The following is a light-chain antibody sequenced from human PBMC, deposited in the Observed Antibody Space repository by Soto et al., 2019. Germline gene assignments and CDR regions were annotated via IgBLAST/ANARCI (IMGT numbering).Light chain of an antibody. CDR3: QQYGRSPWT. CDR1: QSVSSSY. Sequence: EIVLTQSPGTLSLSPGERATLSCRASQSVSSSYLAWYQQKPGQAPRLLIFDASSRATGISDRFSGSGSGTDFTLTISRLEPEDFAVYYYQQYGRSPWTFGQGTKVEVK. V-gene: IGKV3-20*01. CDR2: DAS. J-gene: IGKJ1*01.